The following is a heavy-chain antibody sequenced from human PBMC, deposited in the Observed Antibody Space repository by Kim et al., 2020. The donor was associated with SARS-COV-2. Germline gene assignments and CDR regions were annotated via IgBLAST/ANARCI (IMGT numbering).Heavy chain of an antibody. CDR2: ISAYNGNT. J-gene: IGHJ6*02. D-gene: IGHD2-8*01. CDR3: ARRDVSPYYYYGMDV. V-gene: IGHV1-18*01. Sequence: ASVKVSCKASGYTFTSDGISWVRQAPGQGLEWMGWISAYNGNTNYAQKLQGRVTMTTDTSTSTAYMELRSLISDDTAVYYCARRDVSPYYYYGMDVWGQGTTVTVSS. CDR1: GYTFTSDG.